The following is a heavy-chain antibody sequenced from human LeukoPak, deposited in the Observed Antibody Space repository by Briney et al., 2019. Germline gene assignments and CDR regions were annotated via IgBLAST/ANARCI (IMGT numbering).Heavy chain of an antibody. Sequence: GGSLRLSCAASGFTFSSYAMSWVRQAPGKGLEWVSAISGSGGSTYYADSVKGRFTISRDNSKNTLYLQMNSLRAEDTAVYYCAKPQAITMIAVAKGAFDIWGQGTMVTVSS. CDR3: AKPQAITMIAVAKGAFDI. CDR1: GFTFSSYA. V-gene: IGHV3-23*01. CDR2: ISGSGGST. J-gene: IGHJ3*02. D-gene: IGHD3-22*01.